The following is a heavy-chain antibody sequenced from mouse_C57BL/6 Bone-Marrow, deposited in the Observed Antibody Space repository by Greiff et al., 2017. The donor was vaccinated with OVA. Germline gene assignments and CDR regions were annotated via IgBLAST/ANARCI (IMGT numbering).Heavy chain of an antibody. CDR1: GFTFSSYA. CDR2: ISSGGDYI. Sequence: EVKLMESGEGLVKPGGSLKLSCAASGFTFSSYAMSWVRQTPEKRLEWVAYISSGGDYIYYAETVKGRFTISRDKARNTLYLQMSSLKSEDTAMYYCTRLLDAMDYWGQGTSVTVSS. J-gene: IGHJ4*01. CDR3: TRLLDAMDY. D-gene: IGHD2-1*01. V-gene: IGHV5-9-1*02.